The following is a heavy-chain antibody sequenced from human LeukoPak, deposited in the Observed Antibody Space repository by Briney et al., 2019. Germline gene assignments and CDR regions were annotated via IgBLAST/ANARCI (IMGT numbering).Heavy chain of an antibody. D-gene: IGHD2-15*01. CDR3: ARHRSGGSQDDAFDI. V-gene: IGHV3-7*01. J-gene: IGHJ3*02. CDR2: IKEDGSEK. CDR1: GFTFSTYW. Sequence: GGSLRLSCAASGFTFSTYWMTWVRQAPGKGLEWVADIKEDGSEKYYGDSVKGRFTISRQNAKNSLLLQMNSLRVEDTAVYYCARHRSGGSQDDAFDIWGQGTMVTVSS.